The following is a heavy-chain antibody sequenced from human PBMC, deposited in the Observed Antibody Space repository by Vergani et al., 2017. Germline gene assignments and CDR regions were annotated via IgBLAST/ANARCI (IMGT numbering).Heavy chain of an antibody. V-gene: IGHV4-61*02. CDR2: IYTSGST. CDR1: GGSISSGSYY. CDR3: ARDHYYDSSGYYYHAFDI. D-gene: IGHD3-22*01. Sequence: QVQLQESGPGLVKPSQTLSLTCTVSGGSISSGSYYWSWIRQPAGKGLEWTGRIYTSGSTNYNPSLKSRVTISVDTSKNQFSLKLSSVTAADTAVYYCARDHYYDSSGYYYHAFDIWGQGTMVTVSS. J-gene: IGHJ3*02.